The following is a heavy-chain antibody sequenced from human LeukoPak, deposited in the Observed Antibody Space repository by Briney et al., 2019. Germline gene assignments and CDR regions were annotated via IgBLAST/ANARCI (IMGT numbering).Heavy chain of an antibody. CDR1: GFTFSSYA. J-gene: IGHJ3*02. D-gene: IGHD3-3*01. CDR3: AKGYYDFWSGYYSRHDAFDI. Sequence: PGGSLRLSCAASGFTFSSYAMSWVRQAPGKGLERVSGISGSGGSTYYADSVKGRFTISRDNSKNTLYLQMNSLRAEDTAVYYCAKGYYDFWSGYYSRHDAFDIWGQGTMVTVSS. CDR2: ISGSGGST. V-gene: IGHV3-23*01.